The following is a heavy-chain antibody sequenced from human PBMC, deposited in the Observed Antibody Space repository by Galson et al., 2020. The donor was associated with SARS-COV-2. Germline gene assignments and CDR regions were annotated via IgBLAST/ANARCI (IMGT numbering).Heavy chain of an antibody. CDR2: IKRKGNGGTT. V-gene: IGHV3-15*01. CDR1: GFSFSYAW. J-gene: IGHJ4*02. D-gene: IGHD7-27*01. Sequence: GGSLRLSCAASGFSFSYAWIGWVRQAPGRGPEWVGRIKRKGNGGTTAYAAPVKGRFTVSRDDSKNTLFLQMNSLKIEDTAVYYCTTFMRPLGTDYWGRGTLVTVSS. CDR3: TTFMRPLGTDY.